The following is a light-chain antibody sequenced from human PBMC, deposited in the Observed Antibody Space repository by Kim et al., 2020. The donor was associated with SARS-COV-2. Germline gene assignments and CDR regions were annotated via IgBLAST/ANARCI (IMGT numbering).Light chain of an antibody. CDR2: DAS. Sequence: SPGDRATLSSRASQTVSTSYFAWYQQKPGQAPRLLINDASRRATGIPDRFSGSGSGTDFTLTISRLEPEDFAVYYCQQYASSPTTFGGGTKVDIK. V-gene: IGKV3-20*01. CDR3: QQYASSPTT. J-gene: IGKJ4*01. CDR1: QTVSTSY.